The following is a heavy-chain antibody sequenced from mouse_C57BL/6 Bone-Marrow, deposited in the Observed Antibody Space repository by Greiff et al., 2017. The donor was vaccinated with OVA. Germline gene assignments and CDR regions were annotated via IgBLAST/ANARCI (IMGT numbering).Heavy chain of an antibody. D-gene: IGHD1-1*01. J-gene: IGHJ2*01. CDR1: GFTFSSYG. CDR3: ARQLLLLYYFDY. CDR2: ISSGGSYT. Sequence: EVKLVESGGDLVKPGGSLKLSCAASGFTFSSYGMSWVRQTPDKRLEWVATISSGGSYTYYPDSVKGRFTISRDNAKNTLYLQMSSLKSEDTAMYYCARQLLLLYYFDYWGQGTTLTVSS. V-gene: IGHV5-6*01.